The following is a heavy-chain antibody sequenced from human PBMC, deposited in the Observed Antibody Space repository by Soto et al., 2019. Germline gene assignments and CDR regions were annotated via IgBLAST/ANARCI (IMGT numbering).Heavy chain of an antibody. CDR2: ISSSGSTI. V-gene: IGHV3-11*01. J-gene: IGHJ4*02. Sequence: GGSLRLSCAASGFTFSDYYMSWIRQAPGKGLEWVSYISSSGSTIYYADSVKGRFTISRDNAKNSLYLQMNSLRAEDTAVYYCARPVKRTSIAAVQGYWGQGTLVTVSS. D-gene: IGHD6-13*01. CDR1: GFTFSDYY. CDR3: ARPVKRTSIAAVQGY.